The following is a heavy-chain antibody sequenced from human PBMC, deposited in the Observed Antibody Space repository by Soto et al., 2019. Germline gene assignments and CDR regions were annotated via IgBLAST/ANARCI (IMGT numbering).Heavy chain of an antibody. Sequence: QITLKESGPTLVKPTQTLTLTCTFSGFSLSATAVGVGWIRQPPGKALEWLALIYWDDDKRYSPSLKSRLTITKDTSKNQVVLTMTNMDPVDTATYYCAHYRYYFDYWGQGTLVAVSS. CDR1: GFSLSATAVG. V-gene: IGHV2-5*02. CDR3: AHYRYYFDY. D-gene: IGHD3-16*02. CDR2: IYWDDDK. J-gene: IGHJ4*02.